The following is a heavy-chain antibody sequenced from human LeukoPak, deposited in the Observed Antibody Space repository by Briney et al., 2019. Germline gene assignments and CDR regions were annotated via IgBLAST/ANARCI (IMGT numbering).Heavy chain of an antibody. CDR1: GYTFTSYG. CDR2: ISAYNGNT. Sequence: GASVKVSCKASGYTFTSYGISWVRQAPGQGLEWMGWISAYNGNTNYAQKLQGRVTMTTDTSTSTAYMELSSLRSEDTAVYYCARAEYNWNYRVGNWFDPWGQGTLVTVSS. D-gene: IGHD1-7*01. J-gene: IGHJ5*02. V-gene: IGHV1-18*01. CDR3: ARAEYNWNYRVGNWFDP.